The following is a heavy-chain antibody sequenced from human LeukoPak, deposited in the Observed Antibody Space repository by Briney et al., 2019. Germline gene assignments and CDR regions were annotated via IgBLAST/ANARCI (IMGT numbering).Heavy chain of an antibody. CDR3: AKEVGPTGYFYGMDV. V-gene: IGHV3-23*01. CDR1: GFTFVGNA. CDR2: ISGSGDT. Sequence: GGSLRLSCAASGFTFVGNAVTWVRQAPGKGLEWVSTISGSGDTYYADSVKGRFTISRDNSKNTLYLQINSLRAEDTALYYCAKEVGPTGYFYGMDVWGQGTTVTVSS. J-gene: IGHJ6*02. D-gene: IGHD1-14*01.